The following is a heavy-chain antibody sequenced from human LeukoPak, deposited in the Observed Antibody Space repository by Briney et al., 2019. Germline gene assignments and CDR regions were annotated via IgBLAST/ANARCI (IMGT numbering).Heavy chain of an antibody. CDR3: ARYSPIAAAGMSYYYYYMDV. D-gene: IGHD6-13*01. Sequence: SVKVSCKAAGATFISYAISWVRQAPAQGHEWMGGIIPIFSTANTAQKFSGRGTITADESTSTAYMELSSLRSEDTAVYYCARYSPIAAAGMSYYYYYMDVWGKGTTVTVSS. V-gene: IGHV1-69*13. J-gene: IGHJ6*03. CDR2: IIPIFSTA. CDR1: GATFISYA.